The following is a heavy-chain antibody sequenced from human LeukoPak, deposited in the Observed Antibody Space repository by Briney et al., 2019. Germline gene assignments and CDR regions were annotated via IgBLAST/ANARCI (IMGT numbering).Heavy chain of an antibody. V-gene: IGHV1-2*02. J-gene: IGHJ5*02. CDR1: GYTFTGYY. D-gene: IGHD3-10*01. Sequence: VASVKVSCKASGYTFTGYYMHWVRQAPGQWLEWMGWINPNSGGTNYAQKFQGRVTMTRDTSISTAYMELSRLRSDDTAVYYCARDSGMVFPIFLDPWGQGTLVTVSS. CDR3: ARDSGMVFPIFLDP. CDR2: INPNSGGT.